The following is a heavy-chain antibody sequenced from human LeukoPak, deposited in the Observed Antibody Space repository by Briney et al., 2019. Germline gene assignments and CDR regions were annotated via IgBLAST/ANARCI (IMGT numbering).Heavy chain of an antibody. CDR1: GDSISNYY. CDR2: IFYSGST. CDR3: ARVGSRWSWFDP. D-gene: IGHD2-15*01. J-gene: IGHJ5*02. Sequence: PAETLSLTCTVSGDSISNYYWSWIRQPPGKGLDWIGYIFYSGSTNYNPSLKSRVTISVDTSKNQFSLELSSVTDADTAVYYCARVGSRWSWFDPWGQGTLVTASS. V-gene: IGHV4-59*01.